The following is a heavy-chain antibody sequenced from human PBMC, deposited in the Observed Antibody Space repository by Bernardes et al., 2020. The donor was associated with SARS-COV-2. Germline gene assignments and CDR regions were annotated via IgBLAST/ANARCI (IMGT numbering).Heavy chain of an antibody. V-gene: IGHV3-48*02. D-gene: IGHD6-19*01. CDR1: GFSFSDSH. J-gene: IGHJ6*02. CDR3: AKFSSGWTDYGMDV. Sequence: GSLRLSCAASGFSFSDSHMYWVRQAPGKGLEWLSFISSSSSTIYYVDSVRGRFTISRDNAKNSLYLQMNSLRDEDTALYYCAKFSSGWTDYGMDVWGQGTTVTVSS. CDR2: ISSSSSTI.